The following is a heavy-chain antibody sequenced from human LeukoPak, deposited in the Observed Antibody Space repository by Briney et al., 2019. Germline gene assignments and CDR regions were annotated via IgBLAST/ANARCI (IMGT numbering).Heavy chain of an antibody. D-gene: IGHD2-2*02. CDR2: ITPIFGTA. Sequence: SVKVSCKASGGTFSNYAINWVRQAPGQGLEWMGGITPIFGTANYAQRFQGRGTITADESTSTAYMELSSLRSEDTAVYYCARWAGYCSITNCYTAFDFWGQGTLVTVSS. CDR1: GGTFSNYA. J-gene: IGHJ4*02. V-gene: IGHV1-69*01. CDR3: ARWAGYCSITNCYTAFDF.